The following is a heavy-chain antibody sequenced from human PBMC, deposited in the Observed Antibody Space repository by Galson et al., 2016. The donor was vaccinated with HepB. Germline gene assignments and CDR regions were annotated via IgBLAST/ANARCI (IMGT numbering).Heavy chain of an antibody. J-gene: IGHJ6*02. CDR3: ARDEWQLGPWYYSMDV. D-gene: IGHD4-23*01. CDR1: GFSVSSSY. CDR2: IYPGGTT. Sequence: SLRLSCAASGFSVSSSYMSWVRQAPGKGLEWVSVIYPGGTTYLADSVKGRFTISRDNSNNMVHLQVNSLVVEDTAVYFCARDEWQLGPWYYSMDVWGQGTTVTVSS. V-gene: IGHV3-66*01.